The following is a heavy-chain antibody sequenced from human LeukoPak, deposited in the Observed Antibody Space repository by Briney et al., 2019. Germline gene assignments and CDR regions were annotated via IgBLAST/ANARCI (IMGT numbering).Heavy chain of an antibody. V-gene: IGHV1-58*01. D-gene: IGHD6-13*01. J-gene: IGHJ4*02. Sequence: TSVKVSCKASGFTFTSRSAVQWVRQARGQRLEWIAWIVVGSDNTNYAQKFQERVTITRDMSTSTSYMELSSLRSEDTAVYYCAAPYSSTWFDYWGQGTLVTVSS. CDR1: GFTFTSRSA. CDR3: AAPYSSTWFDY. CDR2: IVVGSDNT.